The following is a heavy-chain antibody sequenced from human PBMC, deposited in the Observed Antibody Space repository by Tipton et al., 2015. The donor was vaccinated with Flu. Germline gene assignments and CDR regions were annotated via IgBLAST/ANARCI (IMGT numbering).Heavy chain of an antibody. D-gene: IGHD6-19*01. CDR2: ISYDGSNK. J-gene: IGHJ6*02. Sequence: SLRLSCAASGFTFSSYAMHWVRQAPGKGLEWVAVISYDGSNKYYADSVKGRFTISRDNSKNTLYLQMTSLRAEDTAVYYCARDPNSSGWYYSYYDGMDVGGQGTTVTVSS. CDR1: GFTFSSYA. CDR3: ARDPNSSGWYYSYYDGMDV. V-gene: IGHV3-30*01.